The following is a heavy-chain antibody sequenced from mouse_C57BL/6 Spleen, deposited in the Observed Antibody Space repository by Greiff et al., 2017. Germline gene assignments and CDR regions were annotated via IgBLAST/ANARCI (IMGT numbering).Heavy chain of an antibody. J-gene: IGHJ3*01. CDR3: ARHEDGAYYDYDEAWFAY. CDR2: FYPGSGSI. V-gene: IGHV1-62-2*01. Sequence: VQLQQSGAELVKPGASVKLSCKASGYTFTEYTIHWVKQRSGQGLEWIGWFYPGSGSIKNNEKFKDKATLTADKSSSTVYMELSRLTPEDSAVYFCARHEDGAYYDYDEAWFAYWGQGTLVTVSA. D-gene: IGHD2-4*01. CDR1: GYTFTEYT.